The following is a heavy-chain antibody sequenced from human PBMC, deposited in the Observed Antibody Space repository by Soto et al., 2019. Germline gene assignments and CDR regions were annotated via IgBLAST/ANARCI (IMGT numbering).Heavy chain of an antibody. D-gene: IGHD4-17*01. CDR1: GFTFSSYG. V-gene: IGHV3-30*18. Sequence: QVQLVESGGGVVQPGRSLRLSCAASGFTFSSYGMHWVRQAPVKGLEWVAVISYDGSEKYYAVSVKGRFTISRDNSKNTLYLQMNSLRAEDTAVYYCAKGAVTTSLYYFDYWGQGTLVPVSS. CDR3: AKGAVTTSLYYFDY. CDR2: ISYDGSEK. J-gene: IGHJ4*02.